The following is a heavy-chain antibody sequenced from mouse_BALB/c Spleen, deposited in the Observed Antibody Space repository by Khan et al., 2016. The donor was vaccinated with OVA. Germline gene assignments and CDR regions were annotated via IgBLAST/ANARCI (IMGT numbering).Heavy chain of an antibody. CDR1: GFTFSNYG. Sequence: EVELVESGGDLVKPGGSLKLSCAASGFTFSNYGMSWVRQTPDKRLEWVAIISTSGSYTYYPDSVKGRFTIYRDNAKNTLYLQRSSLKSEDTAIYYCARCLYGSSDYYYAMDYWGQGTSVTVSS. D-gene: IGHD1-1*01. V-gene: IGHV5-6*01. CDR3: ARCLYGSSDYYYAMDY. J-gene: IGHJ4*01. CDR2: ISTSGSYT.